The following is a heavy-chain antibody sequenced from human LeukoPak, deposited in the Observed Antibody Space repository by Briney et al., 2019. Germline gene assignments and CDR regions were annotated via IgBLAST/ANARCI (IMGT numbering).Heavy chain of an antibody. CDR3: ARADSSGYYSGYYYMDV. CDR1: GFTFSSYE. D-gene: IGHD3-22*01. Sequence: PGGSLRLSCAASGFTFSSYEMNWVRQAPGKGLEWVSYISSSGSTTYYADSVKGRFTISRDNATNSLYLQMTSLRAEDTAVSYCARADSSGYYSGYYYMDVWGEGTTVTISS. CDR2: ISSSGSTT. J-gene: IGHJ6*03. V-gene: IGHV3-48*03.